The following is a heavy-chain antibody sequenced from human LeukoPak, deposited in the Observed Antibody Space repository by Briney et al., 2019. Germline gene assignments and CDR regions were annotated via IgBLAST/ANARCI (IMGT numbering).Heavy chain of an antibody. CDR1: GFPFSDFY. D-gene: IGHD7-27*01. J-gene: IGHJ4*02. V-gene: IGHV3-11*01. Sequence: GGSLRLSCAASGFPFSDFYMSWIRQAPGKGLEWVSYISSSATTIYYTDSVEGRFTISRDNAKSSLYLQMNNLRAEDTAVYYCARDRWGKYYFEYWGLGTLVTVSS. CDR2: ISSSATTI. CDR3: ARDRWGKYYFEY.